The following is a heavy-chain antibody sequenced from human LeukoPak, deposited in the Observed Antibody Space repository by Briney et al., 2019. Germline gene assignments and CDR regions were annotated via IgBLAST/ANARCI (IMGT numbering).Heavy chain of an antibody. V-gene: IGHV4-61*02. CDR3: ARGEMATIGGGDY. Sequence: SQTLSLTCTVSGGSISSGTYYWSWIRQPAGKGLERIGRIHTSGSTNYNPSLKSRVTISLDTPKNQFSLKLSSVTAADTAVYYCARGEMATIGGGDYWGQGTLVTVSS. D-gene: IGHD5-24*01. J-gene: IGHJ4*02. CDR1: GGSISSGTYY. CDR2: IHTSGST.